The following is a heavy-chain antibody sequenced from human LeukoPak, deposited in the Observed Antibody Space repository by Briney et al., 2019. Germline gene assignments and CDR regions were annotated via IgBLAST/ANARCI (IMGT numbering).Heavy chain of an antibody. V-gene: IGHV3-11*01. J-gene: IGHJ5*02. D-gene: IGHD4-17*01. CDR1: GFTFSDYY. CDR2: ISSSGSTI. CDR3: ARVTDYGDYRNWFDP. Sequence: GGSLRLSCAASGFTFSDYYMSWIRQAPGKGLEWVSYISSSGSTIYYADSVKGRFTISRDNAKNSLYLQMNSLRAEDTAVYYCARVTDYGDYRNWFDPWGREPWSPSPQ.